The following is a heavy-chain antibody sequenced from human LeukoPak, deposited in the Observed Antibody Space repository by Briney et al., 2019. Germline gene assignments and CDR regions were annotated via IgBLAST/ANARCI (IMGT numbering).Heavy chain of an antibody. CDR3: ARGAATSGGVDYGDYGGDY. J-gene: IGHJ4*02. Sequence: ASVKVSCKASGYTFTSYDINWVRQATGQGLEWMGWMNPNSGNTGYAQKFQGRVTMTRNTSISTAYMELSSLRSEDTAVYYCARGAATSGGVDYGDYGGDYWGQGTLVTVSS. D-gene: IGHD4-17*01. CDR2: MNPNSGNT. CDR1: GYTFTSYD. V-gene: IGHV1-8*01.